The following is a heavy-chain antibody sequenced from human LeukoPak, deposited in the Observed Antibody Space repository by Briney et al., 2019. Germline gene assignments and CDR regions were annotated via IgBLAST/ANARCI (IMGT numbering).Heavy chain of an antibody. J-gene: IGHJ4*02. CDR1: GFTVSSNY. D-gene: IGHD5-24*01. Sequence: GGSLRLSCAASGFTVSSNYMSWVRQAPGKGLEWVSVIYSGGSTYYADSVKGRFTISRDNSKNTLYLQVNSLRAEDTAVYYCARAAPRRDGYNYLDYWGQGTLVTVSS. CDR2: IYSGGST. CDR3: ARAAPRRDGYNYLDY. V-gene: IGHV3-53*01.